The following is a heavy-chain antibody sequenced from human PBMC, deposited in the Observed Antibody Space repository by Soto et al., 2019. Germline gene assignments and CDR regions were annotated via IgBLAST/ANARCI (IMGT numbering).Heavy chain of an antibody. CDR2: IYYSGST. D-gene: IGHD3-10*01. CDR1: GGSISSSSYY. CDR3: ARRLVRGHNWFDP. J-gene: IGHJ5*02. Sequence: PSETLSLTCTVSGGSISSSSYYWGWIRQPPGKGLEWIGNIYYSGSTYYNPSLRSRVTISVDTSKNHFSLKLSSVTAADTAVYYCARRLVRGHNWFDPWGQGTLVTVSS. V-gene: IGHV4-39*02.